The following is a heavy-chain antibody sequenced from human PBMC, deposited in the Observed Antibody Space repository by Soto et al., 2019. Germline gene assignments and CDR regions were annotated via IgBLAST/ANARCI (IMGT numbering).Heavy chain of an antibody. D-gene: IGHD2-15*01. Sequence: GGSLRLSCAASAFTFSSYAMSCVRQAPGKGLEWVSAISGSGGSTYYADSVKGRFTISRDNSKNTLYLQMNSLRAEDTAVYYCAKGCRVLASCFDYWGQGTLVTVSS. CDR2: ISGSGGST. CDR1: AFTFSSYA. CDR3: AKGCRVLASCFDY. V-gene: IGHV3-23*01. J-gene: IGHJ4*02.